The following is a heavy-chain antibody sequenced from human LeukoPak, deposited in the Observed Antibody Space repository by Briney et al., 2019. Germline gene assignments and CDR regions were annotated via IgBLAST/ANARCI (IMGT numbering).Heavy chain of an antibody. J-gene: IGHJ4*02. CDR2: IYYSGST. Sequence: SETLSLTCTVSGGSISSSSYYWGWIRQPPGKGLEWIGSIYYSGSTYYNPSLKSRITISVDTSNNQFSLKLSSVTAADTAVYYCARHRPPRGWLVFDYWGQGTLVTVSS. D-gene: IGHD6-19*01. CDR3: ARHRPPRGWLVFDY. V-gene: IGHV4-39*01. CDR1: GGSISSSSYY.